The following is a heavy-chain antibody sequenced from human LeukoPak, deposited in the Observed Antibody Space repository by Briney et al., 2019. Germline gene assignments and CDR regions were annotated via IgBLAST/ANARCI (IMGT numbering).Heavy chain of an antibody. D-gene: IGHD3-10*01. CDR2: ISYDGSNK. V-gene: IGHV3-30*18. CDR3: AKGGSLDY. J-gene: IGHJ4*02. CDR1: GFTFSNAW. Sequence: GGSLRLSCAASGFTFSNAWMSWVRQAPGKGLEWVAVISYDGSNKYYADSVKGRFTISRDNSKNTLYLQMNSLRAEDTAVYYCAKGGSLDYWGQGTLVTVSS.